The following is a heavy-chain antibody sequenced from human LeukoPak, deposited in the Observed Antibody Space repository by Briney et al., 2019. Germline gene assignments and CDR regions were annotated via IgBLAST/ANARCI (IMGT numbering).Heavy chain of an antibody. Sequence: PSETLSLTCTVSGGSISSSSYYWGWIHQPPVNSLAWIGIIYYSGSTYYNPSLKSRLTISVDTSKNQFSLKLSSVTATDTAVYYCARRGYCSSTSCYEYWFDPWGQGTLVTVSS. CDR1: GGSISSSSYY. J-gene: IGHJ5*02. D-gene: IGHD2-2*01. CDR2: IYYSGST. V-gene: IGHV4-39*01. CDR3: ARRGYCSSTSCYEYWFDP.